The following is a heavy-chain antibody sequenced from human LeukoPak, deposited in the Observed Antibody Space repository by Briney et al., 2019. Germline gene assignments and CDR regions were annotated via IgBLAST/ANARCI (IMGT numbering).Heavy chain of an antibody. Sequence: AGASLRLSCAASGFTISSYWMSWVRQAPGKGLEWVDNIKQDGSEKYYVDSAKGRFTISRDNAKNSLYLQMNSLRAEDTAVYYCARSLYWGQGTLVTVSS. CDR2: IKQDGSEK. CDR1: GFTISSYW. J-gene: IGHJ4*02. V-gene: IGHV3-7*01. CDR3: ARSLY.